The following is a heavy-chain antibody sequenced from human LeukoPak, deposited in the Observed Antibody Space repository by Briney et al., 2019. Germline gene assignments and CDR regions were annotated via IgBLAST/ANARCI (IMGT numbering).Heavy chain of an antibody. D-gene: IGHD2-2*01. V-gene: IGHV1-18*01. J-gene: IGHJ4*02. CDR2: ISGYNGNT. CDR3: ARDRQSCSSSSCLVDS. Sequence: ASVKVSCKASGYTFTSYGISWVRQAPGQGLEWMGWISGYNGNTNYAQNLQGRATMTTDTSTSTAYMELRGLTSDDTAVYYCARDRQSCSSSSCLVDSWGQGTLVTVSS. CDR1: GYTFTSYG.